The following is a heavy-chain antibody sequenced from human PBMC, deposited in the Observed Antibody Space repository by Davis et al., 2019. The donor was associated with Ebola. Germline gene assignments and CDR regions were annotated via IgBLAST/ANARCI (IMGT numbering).Heavy chain of an antibody. V-gene: IGHV1-2*02. CDR1: GYTFTAYY. D-gene: IGHD2-2*01. CDR3: ARGTSCPY. J-gene: IGHJ4*02. Sequence: ASVKVSCKASGYTFTAYYMHWVRQAPGQGLEWMGWINPYSGGTNYAQKFQGRVSMTRDTSTNIAYMELSRLTSDDTAVYYCARGTSCPYWGQGTLVTVSS. CDR2: INPYSGGT.